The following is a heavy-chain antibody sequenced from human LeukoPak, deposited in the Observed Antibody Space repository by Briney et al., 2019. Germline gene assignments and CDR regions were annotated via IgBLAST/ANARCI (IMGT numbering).Heavy chain of an antibody. Sequence: SETLSPTCAVSGLSISSCGYSWSWIRQPPGKGLEWIGCIYHSRSTYYNPSLKSRVTISVDRSKNQFSMKLSSVTAEDTAVYYCARALYSGSYPYYYGMDVWGQGTKVTVSS. CDR3: ARALYSGSYPYYYGMDV. V-gene: IGHV4-30-2*01. J-gene: IGHJ6*02. CDR2: IYHSRST. CDR1: GLSISSCGYS. D-gene: IGHD1-26*01.